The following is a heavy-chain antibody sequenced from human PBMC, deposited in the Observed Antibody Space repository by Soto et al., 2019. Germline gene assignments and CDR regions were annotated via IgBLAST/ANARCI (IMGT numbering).Heavy chain of an antibody. D-gene: IGHD6-13*01. Sequence: EVQLVETGGGLIQPGGSLRLSCAASGFTVSSNYMSWVRHAPGKGLEWVSVIYSGGSTYYADSVKGRFTISRDNSKNTLYLQMNSLRAEDTAVYYCARVRSSSWYGDFYYYYGMDVWGQGTTVTVSS. CDR1: GFTVSSNY. CDR3: ARVRSSSWYGDFYYYYGMDV. V-gene: IGHV3-53*02. J-gene: IGHJ6*02. CDR2: IYSGGST.